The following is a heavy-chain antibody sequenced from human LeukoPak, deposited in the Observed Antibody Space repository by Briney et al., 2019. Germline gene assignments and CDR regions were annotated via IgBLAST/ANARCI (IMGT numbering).Heavy chain of an antibody. CDR2: IRYDGSNK. V-gene: IGHV3-30*02. J-gene: IGHJ4*02. CDR1: GFTFSSYG. Sequence: GGSLRLSCAASGFTFSSYGMHWVRQAPGKGLEWVAFIRYDGSNKYYADSVKGRFTIPRDNSRNTLYLQMNNLRAEDTAVYYCATHGHYYDSGMGYFDHWGQGTLVTVSS. D-gene: IGHD3-10*01. CDR3: ATHGHYYDSGMGYFDH.